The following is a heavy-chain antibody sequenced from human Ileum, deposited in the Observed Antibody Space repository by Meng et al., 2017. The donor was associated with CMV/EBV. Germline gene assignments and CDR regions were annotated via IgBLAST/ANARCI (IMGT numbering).Heavy chain of an antibody. D-gene: IGHD3-10*01. CDR1: GGSLTSYY. CDR2: IHPTGTT. CDR3: ARAAARGVPVDL. V-gene: IGHV4-4*07. J-gene: IGHJ5*02. Sequence: QWHLQEPGPRLLQPSETLSLTCTVTGGSLTSYYWTWIRQPAGKGLEWIGRIHPTGTTDDNPSLRSRVSMSLDKSKNQFSLKLTSVTAADTAVYYCARAAARGVPVDLWGQGTLVTVSS.